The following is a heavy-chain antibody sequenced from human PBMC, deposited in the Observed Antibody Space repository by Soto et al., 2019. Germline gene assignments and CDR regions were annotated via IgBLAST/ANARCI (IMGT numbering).Heavy chain of an antibody. CDR1: GGTFNTYA. CDR3: AREVQVHTPAFVY. Sequence: QVQLVQSGAEMKKPGSSVKVSCQSSGGTFNTYAMNWVRQAPGQGPEWMGDISPMFGAANYAPKFQGRVTITADASTGTSYMQLSSLTSEDKALYFCAREVQVHTPAFVYWGQGTLVTVSS. D-gene: IGHD3-10*01. CDR2: ISPMFGAA. J-gene: IGHJ4*02. V-gene: IGHV1-69*19.